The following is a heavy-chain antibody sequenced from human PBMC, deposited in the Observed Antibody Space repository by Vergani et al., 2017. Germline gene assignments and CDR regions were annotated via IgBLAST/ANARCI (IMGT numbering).Heavy chain of an antibody. J-gene: IGHJ4*02. CDR3: ARDYHSSGSFDY. D-gene: IGHD3-22*01. V-gene: IGHV1-69*08. Sequence: QVQLVQSGAEVKKPGSSVKVSCKASGGTFSSYTISWVRQAPGQGLEWMGRIIPILGIANYAQKFQGRVTITADKSTSTAYMELSSLRSEDTVVYYCARDYHSSGSFDYWGQGTLVTVSS. CDR2: IIPILGIA. CDR1: GGTFSSYT.